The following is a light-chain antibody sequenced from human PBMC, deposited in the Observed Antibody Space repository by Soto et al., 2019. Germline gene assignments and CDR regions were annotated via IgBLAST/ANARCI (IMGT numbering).Light chain of an antibody. CDR1: SSNIGSNY. V-gene: IGLV1-51*01. CDR2: DFN. CDR3: ASYTSSSTSVI. J-gene: IGLJ2*01. Sequence: QSVLTQPPSMSADPGQTVSISCSGSSSNIGSNYVGWYYQVPGTAPKLLIYDFNRRPSGIPDRFSGSKSGNTASLTISGLQAEDEADYYCASYTSSSTSVIFGRGTKLTVL.